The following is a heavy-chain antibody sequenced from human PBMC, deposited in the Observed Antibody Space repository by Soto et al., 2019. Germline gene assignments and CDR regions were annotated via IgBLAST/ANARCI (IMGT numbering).Heavy chain of an antibody. J-gene: IGHJ3*02. D-gene: IGHD2-21*02. Sequence: QVQLVESGGGVVQPGRSLRLSCAASGFTFSSYAMHWLRQAPAKGLDWVAVISYHGSNNYYADSVKGRFTISRDNSKNTLYLQMNRLRAEDTAVYYCSRDIVVVTATYAFDIWGQGTMVSVSS. CDR3: SRDIVVVTATYAFDI. V-gene: IGHV3-30-3*01. CDR2: ISYHGSNN. CDR1: GFTFSSYA.